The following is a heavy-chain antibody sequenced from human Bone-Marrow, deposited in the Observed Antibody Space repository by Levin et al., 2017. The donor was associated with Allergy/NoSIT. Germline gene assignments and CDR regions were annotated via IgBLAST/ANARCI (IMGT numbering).Heavy chain of an antibody. CDR1: GYSISSGYY. V-gene: IGHV4-38-2*01. CDR2: IYHSGST. J-gene: IGHJ2*01. Sequence: GSLRLSCAVSGYSISSGYYWGWIRQPPGKGLEWIGSIYHSGSTYYNPSLKSRVTISVDTSKNQFSLKLSSVTAADTAVYYCARVMEWDWYFDLWGRGTLVTVSS. CDR3: ARVMEWDWYFDL. D-gene: IGHD3-3*01.